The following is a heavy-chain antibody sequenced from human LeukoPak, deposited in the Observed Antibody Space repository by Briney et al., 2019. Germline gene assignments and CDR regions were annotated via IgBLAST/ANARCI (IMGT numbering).Heavy chain of an antibody. D-gene: IGHD3-9*01. CDR1: GYTFTGYY. CDR2: INPNSGGT. CDR3: ARVGGLSSSYTYYDILTGLTLTGSYGMDV. V-gene: IGHV1-2*02. Sequence: ASVKVSCKASGYTFTGYYMHWVRQAPGQGLEWMGWINPNSGGTNYAQKFQGRVTMTRDTSISTAYMELSRLRSDDTAVYYCARVGGLSSSYTYYDILTGLTLTGSYGMDVWGQGTTVTVSS. J-gene: IGHJ6*02.